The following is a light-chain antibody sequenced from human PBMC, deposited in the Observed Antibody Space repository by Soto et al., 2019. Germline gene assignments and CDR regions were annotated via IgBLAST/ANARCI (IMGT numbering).Light chain of an antibody. CDR1: QSVSSN. J-gene: IGKJ2*01. CDR2: GAS. Sequence: EIVMTQSPATLSVSPGERATLSCRASQSVSSNLAWYQQKPGQAPRLLIYGASTRATGIPDRFSGSGAGTEFTLTISRLEPEDFAVFYCHLYNRSPYNFGQGTKVDIK. CDR3: HLYNRSPYN. V-gene: IGKV3D-15*01.